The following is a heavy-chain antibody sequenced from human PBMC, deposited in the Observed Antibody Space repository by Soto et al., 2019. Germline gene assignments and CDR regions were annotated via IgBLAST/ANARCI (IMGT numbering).Heavy chain of an antibody. Sequence: GASVKVSCKASVFTSSGISWVRQAPGQRLEWMGWIGTHNGNTIYAQKFQGRVIMTMDTSTTTVYMELRSLRPDDTAVYLCAREGILGLFDAYGLWGQGTMVTVSS. V-gene: IGHV1-18*04. CDR2: IGTHNGNT. D-gene: IGHD3-3*01. CDR3: AREGILGLFDAYGL. J-gene: IGHJ3*01. CDR1: VFTSSG.